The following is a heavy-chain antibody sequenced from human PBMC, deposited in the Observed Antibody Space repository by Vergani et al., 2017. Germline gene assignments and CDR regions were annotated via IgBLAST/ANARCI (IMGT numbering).Heavy chain of an antibody. V-gene: IGHV4-61*02. CDR2: IYTSGST. D-gene: IGHD2-21*02. J-gene: IGHJ4*02. Sequence: QVQLQESGPGLVKPSQTLSLTCTVSGGSISSGSYYWSWIRQPAGKGLEWIGRIYTSGSTNYNPSLKSRVTISVDTSKNQFSLKLSSVTAADTAVYYCARLPRGDPYYFDYWGQGTLVTVSS. CDR1: GGSISSGSYY. CDR3: ARLPRGDPYYFDY.